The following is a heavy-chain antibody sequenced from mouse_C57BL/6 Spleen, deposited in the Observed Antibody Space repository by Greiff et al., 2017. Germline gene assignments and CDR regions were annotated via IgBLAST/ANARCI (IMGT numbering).Heavy chain of an antibody. CDR3: ASQLKLPTNDAMDY. CDR2: ISYDGSN. CDR1: GYSITSGYY. D-gene: IGHD3-2*02. J-gene: IGHJ4*01. Sequence: EVQLVESGPGLVKPSQSLSLTCSVTGYSITSGYYWNWIRQFPGNKLEWMGYISYDGSNNYNPSLKNRISITRDTSKNQFFLKLNSVTTEDTATYYCASQLKLPTNDAMDYWGKGTSVTVSS. V-gene: IGHV3-6*01.